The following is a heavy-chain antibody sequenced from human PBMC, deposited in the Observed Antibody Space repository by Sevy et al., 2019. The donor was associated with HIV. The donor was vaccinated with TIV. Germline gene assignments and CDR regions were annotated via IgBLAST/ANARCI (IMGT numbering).Heavy chain of an antibody. CDR2: ISSSSNDI. CDR1: GFIFSNYN. J-gene: IGHJ4*01. D-gene: IGHD3-16*01. CDR3: AREGRYYDYVW. V-gene: IGHV3-21*01. Sequence: GGSLRLSCAASGFIFSNYNMHWVRQAPGKGLEWVSFISSSSNDIYYADSVKGRFTISRDNSENTLYLQMDSLRTEDTAVYFCAREGRYYDYVWGGQGALVTVSS.